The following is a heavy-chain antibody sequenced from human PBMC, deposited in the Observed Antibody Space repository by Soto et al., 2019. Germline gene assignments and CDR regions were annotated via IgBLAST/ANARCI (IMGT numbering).Heavy chain of an antibody. CDR2: IWSDGNFQ. CDR3: ARSIGMARRYFYYYGMDL. Sequence: VQLLESGGGLVQPGGSLRLSCVVSGFSFNYAIIWVRQAPGKGQEWVSGIWSDGNFQEYVDSVKGRFSISRDDSKNTLYLQMNSLRPDDTAVYFCARSIGMARRYFYYYGMDLWGQGTTVTVSS. J-gene: IGHJ6*02. V-gene: IGHV3-33*08. D-gene: IGHD6-13*01. CDR1: GFSFNYA.